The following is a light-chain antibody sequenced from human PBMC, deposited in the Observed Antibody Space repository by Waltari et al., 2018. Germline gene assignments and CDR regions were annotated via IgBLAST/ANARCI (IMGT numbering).Light chain of an antibody. CDR2: KAS. V-gene: IGKV1-5*03. CDR3: QQYHRYPVT. J-gene: IGKJ4*01. CDR1: QDIKTW. Sequence: DIQMTQSPSALSASVGDSVTITFRASQDIKTWFAWYQQKPGKGPNLLIYKASSLESGVPSRFSGSASGTEFTLTISSLQPDDFATYFCQQYHRYPVTFGGGTKVDIK.